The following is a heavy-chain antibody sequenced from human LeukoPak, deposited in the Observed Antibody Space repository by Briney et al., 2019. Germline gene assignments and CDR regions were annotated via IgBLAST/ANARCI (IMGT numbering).Heavy chain of an antibody. CDR3: ARGPNSNWSGLDF. D-gene: IGHD6-6*01. J-gene: IGHJ4*02. CDR1: GFTFSSYW. V-gene: IGHV3-74*01. Sequence: GGSLRLSCAASGFTFSSYWMHWVRQAPGKGLEWVSRINSDGSITTYADSVEGRFTISRDNAKNTPYLQVNNLRAEDTAVYYCARGPNSNWSGLDFWGQGTLLTVSS. CDR2: INSDGSIT.